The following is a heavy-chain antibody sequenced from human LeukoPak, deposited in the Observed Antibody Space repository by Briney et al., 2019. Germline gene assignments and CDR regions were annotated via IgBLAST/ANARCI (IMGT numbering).Heavy chain of an antibody. CDR2: ISGSGGST. CDR3: ARDYRSGNYLPLGY. V-gene: IGHV3-23*01. Sequence: GGSLRLSCAASGFTFSSYAMSWVRQAPGKGLEWVSVISGSGGSTYYADSVKGRFTISRDNSKNTLYLQMNSLRAEDTAVYYCARDYRSGNYLPLGYWGQGTLVTVSS. J-gene: IGHJ4*02. D-gene: IGHD3-10*01. CDR1: GFTFSSYA.